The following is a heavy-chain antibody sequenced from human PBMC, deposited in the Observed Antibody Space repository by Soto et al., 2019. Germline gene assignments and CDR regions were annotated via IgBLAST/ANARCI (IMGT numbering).Heavy chain of an antibody. Sequence: PGESLKISCNGFGYSFTSYWIGWVRQMPGKGLEWMGIIYPGDSDTRYSPSFQGQVTISADKSITTAYLQWSSLKASDTAMYYCARQGSGWGDYYYGMDVWGQGTTVTVSS. D-gene: IGHD6-19*01. J-gene: IGHJ6*02. CDR2: IYPGDSDT. V-gene: IGHV5-51*01. CDR1: GYSFTSYW. CDR3: ARQGSGWGDYYYGMDV.